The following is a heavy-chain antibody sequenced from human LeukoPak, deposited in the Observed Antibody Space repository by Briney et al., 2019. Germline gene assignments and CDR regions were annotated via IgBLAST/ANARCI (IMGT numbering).Heavy chain of an antibody. D-gene: IGHD4-17*01. CDR1: GFTFSSYG. CDR2: ISGSGGST. CDR3: ARVPYGDYFDS. J-gene: IGHJ4*02. Sequence: GGSLRLSCAASGFTFSSYGMSWVRQAPGKGLEWVSVISGSGGSTNYADSVKGRFTISRDNPKNTLYLQMNSLRAEDTAVYYCARVPYGDYFDSWGQGTLVTVSS. V-gene: IGHV3-23*01.